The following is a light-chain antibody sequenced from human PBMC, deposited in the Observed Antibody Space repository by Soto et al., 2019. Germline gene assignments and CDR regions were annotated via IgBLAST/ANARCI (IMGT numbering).Light chain of an antibody. CDR1: SSDVGGYNY. V-gene: IGLV2-8*01. Sequence: SALTQPASATGAPRRAGTISSTGTSSDVGGYNYVSWYKQHPGKAPKLMIYEVSKRPSGVPDRFSGSKSGNTASLTVSGLQAEDEADYYCSSYAGSNRGVFGTGTKVTV. CDR2: EVS. CDR3: SSYAGSNRGV. J-gene: IGLJ1*01.